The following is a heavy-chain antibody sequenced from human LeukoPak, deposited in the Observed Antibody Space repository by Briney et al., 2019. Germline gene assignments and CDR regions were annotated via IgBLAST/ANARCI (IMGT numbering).Heavy chain of an antibody. J-gene: IGHJ4*02. Sequence: SETLSLTCTVSGGSISSSSYYWGWIRQPPGKGLEWIGSIYYSGSTYYNPSLKSRVTISVDTSKNQFSLKLSSVTAADTAVYYCARSHGSGSYFDYWGQGTLVTVSS. D-gene: IGHD3-10*01. CDR2: IYYSGST. V-gene: IGHV4-39*01. CDR1: GGSISSSSYY. CDR3: ARSHGSGSYFDY.